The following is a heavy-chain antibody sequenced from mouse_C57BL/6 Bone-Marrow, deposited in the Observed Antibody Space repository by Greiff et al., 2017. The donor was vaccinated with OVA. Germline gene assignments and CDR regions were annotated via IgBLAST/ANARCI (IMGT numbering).Heavy chain of an antibody. CDR2: IWTGGGT. V-gene: IGHV2-9-1*01. Sequence: VNVVESGPGLVAPSQSLSITCTVSGFSLTSYAISWVRQPPGKGLEWLGVIWTGGGTNYNSALKSRLSISKDNSKSQVFLKMNSLQTDDTARYYCARAYGYDDYYAMDYWGQGTSVTVSS. CDR3: ARAYGYDDYYAMDY. J-gene: IGHJ4*01. CDR1: GFSLTSYA. D-gene: IGHD2-2*01.